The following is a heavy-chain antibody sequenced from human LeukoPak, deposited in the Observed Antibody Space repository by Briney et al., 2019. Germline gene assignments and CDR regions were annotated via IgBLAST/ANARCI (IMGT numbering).Heavy chain of an antibody. CDR1: GGSISNMNYY. V-gene: IGHV4-39*01. J-gene: IGHJ4*02. CDR3: AYLYFFNSGSFPTY. D-gene: IGHD3-10*01. Sequence: SETLSLTCTVCGGSISNMNYYWGWIRQPPGKGLEWIGTISSSGSTYYSPSLKSRLTISIYTPKNQFSLKLSSVTAADTAVYYCAYLYFFNSGSFPTYWGQGTLVTVSS. CDR2: ISSSGST.